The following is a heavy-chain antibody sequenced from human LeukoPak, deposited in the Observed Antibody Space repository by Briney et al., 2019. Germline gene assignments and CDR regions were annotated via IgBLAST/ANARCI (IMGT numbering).Heavy chain of an antibody. J-gene: IGHJ4*02. V-gene: IGHV3-7*03. Sequence: GRSLRLSCAASGFTFSNDGMHWVRQVPGQGLEWVANIKQDGSEKFYVASVKGRFTITRDNGKSSLYLQMNSLRAEDTALYYCATSYDMGWLIGYWGQGTLVTVSS. D-gene: IGHD3/OR15-3a*01. CDR1: GFTFSNDG. CDR3: ATSYDMGWLIGY. CDR2: IKQDGSEK.